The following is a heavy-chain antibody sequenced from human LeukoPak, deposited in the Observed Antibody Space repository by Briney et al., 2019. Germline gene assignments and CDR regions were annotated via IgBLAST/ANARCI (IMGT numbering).Heavy chain of an antibody. J-gene: IGHJ4*02. D-gene: IGHD2-21*02. CDR1: GYTFTSYA. V-gene: IGHV1-3*01. CDR3: ARGTPYCGGDCRDFDY. CDR2: INAGNGNT. Sequence: ASVKVSCKASGYTFTSYAMHWVRQAPGQRLEWMGWINAGNGNTKYSQKFQGRVTMTRDMSTSTVYMELSSLRSEDTAVYYCARGTPYCGGDCRDFDYWGQGTLVTVSS.